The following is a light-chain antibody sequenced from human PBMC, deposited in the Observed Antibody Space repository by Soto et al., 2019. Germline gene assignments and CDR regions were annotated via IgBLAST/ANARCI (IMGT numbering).Light chain of an antibody. CDR2: VAS. J-gene: IGKJ2*01. V-gene: IGKV1-5*01. Sequence: DIQMTQSPSILSASVGDRVIITCRASRSITTWLAWYQQKPGKAPKRLISVASTLQSGVPARFNGSGSGTEFTRTISSLQPEDSATYYCLQHNTYPYTFGQGTKLEIK. CDR3: LQHNTYPYT. CDR1: RSITTW.